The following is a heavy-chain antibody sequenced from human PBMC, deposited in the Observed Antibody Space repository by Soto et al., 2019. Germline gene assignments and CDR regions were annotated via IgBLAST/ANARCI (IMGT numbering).Heavy chain of an antibody. J-gene: IGHJ4*02. CDR1: GFTFSSYA. V-gene: IGHV3-23*01. CDR3: AKDRGRVATLIYY. Sequence: EVQLLESGGGLVQPGGSLRLSCAASGFTFSSYAMRWVRQAPGKGLEWVSAISGSGGSTYYADSVKVRFTISRDNSKNTPYLQMTSLRAEDTAVYYCAKDRGRVATLIYYWGQGTLVTVSS. CDR2: ISGSGGST. D-gene: IGHD5-12*01.